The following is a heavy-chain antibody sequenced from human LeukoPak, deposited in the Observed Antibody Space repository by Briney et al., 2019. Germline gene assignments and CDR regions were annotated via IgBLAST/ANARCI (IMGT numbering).Heavy chain of an antibody. J-gene: IGHJ6*03. Sequence: SETLSLTCTVSGGSISGYYWTWIRQPPGKGLEWIGYIYYSGSTNYNPSLKSRVTISVDTSKNQFSLKLSSVTAADTAVYYCARVPPDCSSTSCYVTQYYYYMDVWGKGTTVTVSS. CDR2: IYYSGST. D-gene: IGHD2-2*01. V-gene: IGHV4-59*01. CDR3: ARVPPDCSSTSCYVTQYYYYMDV. CDR1: GGSISGYY.